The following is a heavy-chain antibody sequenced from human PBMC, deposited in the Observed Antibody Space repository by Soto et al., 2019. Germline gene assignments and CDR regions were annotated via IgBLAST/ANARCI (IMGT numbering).Heavy chain of an antibody. J-gene: IGHJ4*02. Sequence: PSEFLSLSCPVSGCSFSSGGYYWSWIRQHPGKGLEWIGYIYYSGSTYYNPSLKSRVTISVDTSKNQFSLKLSSVTAADTAVYYCARVRRGYSYGIDYWGQGTLVTVSS. CDR3: ARVRRGYSYGIDY. CDR1: GCSFSSGGYY. CDR2: IYYSGST. D-gene: IGHD5-18*01. V-gene: IGHV4-31*03.